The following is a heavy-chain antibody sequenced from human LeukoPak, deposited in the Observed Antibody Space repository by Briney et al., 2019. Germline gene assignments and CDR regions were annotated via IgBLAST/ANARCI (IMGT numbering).Heavy chain of an antibody. CDR2: ISGSGGST. CDR1: GFTFSSYA. V-gene: IGHV3-23*01. D-gene: IGHD5-18*01. CDR3: AKLVGYSYGYFDY. J-gene: IGHJ4*02. Sequence: GGSLRLSCAASGFTFSSYAMSWGRQAPGKGLEWVSAISGSGGSTYYADSVKGRFTISRDNSKNTLYLQMNSLRAEDTAVYYCAKLVGYSYGYFDYWGQGTLVTVSS.